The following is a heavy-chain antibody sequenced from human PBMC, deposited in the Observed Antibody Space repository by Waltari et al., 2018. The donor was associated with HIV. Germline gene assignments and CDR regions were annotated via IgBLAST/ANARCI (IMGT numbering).Heavy chain of an antibody. V-gene: IGHV1-8*02. CDR2: HKPHSGIK. J-gene: IGHJ6*02. D-gene: IGHD3-22*01. CDR3: ARNSSGKGIRYFYYGLDV. CDR1: GYTFINFD. Sequence: QVHLVQSGPEVKRPGASVKIYCHAYGYTFINFDVNWLRQAAGQRPAWLGWHKPHSGIKACPYVFAARVTMTGDVYADTAYMEMSGLTAEDTAIYYCARNSSGKGIRYFYYGLDVWGQGSPVTV.